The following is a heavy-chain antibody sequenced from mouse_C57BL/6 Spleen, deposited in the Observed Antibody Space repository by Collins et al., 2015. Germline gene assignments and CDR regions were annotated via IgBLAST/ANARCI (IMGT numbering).Heavy chain of an antibody. J-gene: IGHJ1*01. CDR3: ARIDYYGSSYGGGYFDV. CDR2: IWWNDNK. V-gene: IGHV8-11*01. Sequence: QVTLKESGPGILQPSQTLSLTCSFSGFSLSTYGIGVGWIRQPSGKGLEWLAHIWWNDNKYYNTALKSRLTISKDTSNNQVFLKIASVDTADTATYYCARIDYYGSSYGGGYFDVWGAGTTVTVSS. D-gene: IGHD1-1*01. CDR1: GFSLSTYGIG.